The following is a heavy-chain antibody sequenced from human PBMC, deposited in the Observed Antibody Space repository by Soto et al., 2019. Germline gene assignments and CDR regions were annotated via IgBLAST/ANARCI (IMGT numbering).Heavy chain of an antibody. CDR1: GYTFTSYG. V-gene: IGHV1-18*01. CDR2: ISAYNGNT. D-gene: IGHD3-10*01. Sequence: QVQLVQSGAEVKKPGASVKVSCKASGYTFTSYGISWVRQAPGQGLEWMGWISAYNGNTNYAQKLQGRVTMTTDTATSTAYMELRSLRSDDTAVYYCARDPFTMVRGVMFDYWGQGTLVTVSS. CDR3: ARDPFTMVRGVMFDY. J-gene: IGHJ4*02.